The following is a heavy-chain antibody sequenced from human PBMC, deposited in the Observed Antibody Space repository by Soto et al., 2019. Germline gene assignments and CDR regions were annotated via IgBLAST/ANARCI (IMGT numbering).Heavy chain of an antibody. CDR1: GGSISSSSYY. CDR3: ARPSDLAVADVGAFDY. D-gene: IGHD6-19*01. CDR2: IYYSGST. J-gene: IGHJ4*02. V-gene: IGHV4-39*01. Sequence: QLQLQESGPGLVKPSETLSLTCTVSGGSISSSSYYWGWIRQPPGKGLEWIGSIYYSGSTYYNPSLKSRVTISVDTSKNQFSLKLSSVTAADTAVYYCARPSDLAVADVGAFDYWGQGTLVTVSS.